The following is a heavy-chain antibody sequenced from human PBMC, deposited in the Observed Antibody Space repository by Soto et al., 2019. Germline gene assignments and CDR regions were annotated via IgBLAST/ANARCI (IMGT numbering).Heavy chain of an antibody. V-gene: IGHV4-31*03. Sequence: SEILSLTCTVSGGSISSGGYYWSWIRQHPGKGLEWIGYIYYSGSTYYNPSLKSRVTISVDTSKNQFSLKLSSVTAADTAVYYCASSLYDYIWGSYRLYFDYWGQGTLVTVSS. J-gene: IGHJ4*02. CDR2: IYYSGST. CDR3: ASSLYDYIWGSYRLYFDY. D-gene: IGHD3-16*02. CDR1: GGSISSGGYY.